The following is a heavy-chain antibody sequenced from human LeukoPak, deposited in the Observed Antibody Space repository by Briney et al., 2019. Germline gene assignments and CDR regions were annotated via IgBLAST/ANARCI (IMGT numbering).Heavy chain of an antibody. CDR1: GFTFSSYA. CDR3: AKGRGYNSLSAFDY. J-gene: IGHJ4*02. V-gene: IGHV3-23*01. Sequence: GGSLRLSCAASGFTFSSYAMSWVRQAPGKGLEWVSAISGSGGSTYYADSVKGRFTISRDNSKNTLYLQMNSLRAEGTAVYYCAKGRGYNSLSAFDYWGQGTLVTVSS. CDR2: ISGSGGST. D-gene: IGHD5-24*01.